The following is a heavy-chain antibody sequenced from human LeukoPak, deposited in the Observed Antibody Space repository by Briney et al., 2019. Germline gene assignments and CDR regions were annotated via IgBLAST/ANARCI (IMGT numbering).Heavy chain of an antibody. CDR3: ARDLFTEGEDY. J-gene: IGHJ4*02. CDR2: INEHGGDM. CDR1: GFTFSSYW. V-gene: IGHV3-7*01. D-gene: IGHD3-16*01. Sequence: GGSLRLSCATSGFTFSSYWMSWVRQAPGKGLEWVANINEHGGDMYYVGSVKGRFTISRDNAKNSLYLQMNSLRADDTAVYYCARDLFTEGEDYWGQGTLVTVSS.